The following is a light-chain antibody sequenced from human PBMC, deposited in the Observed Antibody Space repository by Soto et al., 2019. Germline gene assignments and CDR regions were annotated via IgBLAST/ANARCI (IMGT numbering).Light chain of an antibody. J-gene: IGLJ2*01. Sequence: QSVLTQPPSASGTPGQRVTISCSGSSSNIGSNTVNWYQQHPGTAPKLLIYSNNQRPSGVPDRFSGSKSGTSASLAISGLQSEDEDDYYCAAWDDSLNGLVFGGGTKLTVL. CDR1: SSNIGSNT. CDR2: SNN. V-gene: IGLV1-44*01. CDR3: AAWDDSLNGLV.